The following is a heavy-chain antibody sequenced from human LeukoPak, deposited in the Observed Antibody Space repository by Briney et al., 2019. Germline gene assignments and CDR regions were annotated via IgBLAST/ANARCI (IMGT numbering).Heavy chain of an antibody. CDR2: INHSGST. CDR3: ARGQRITMTD. D-gene: IGHD3-22*01. CDR1: GGSFSAYY. Sequence: PSETLSLTRAVYGGSFSAYYWSWIRQPPGKGLEWIGEINHSGSTNYNPSLKSRVAISVDTSGNQFSLRLSSVTAADTAVYYCARGQRITMTDWGQGTLVTVSS. V-gene: IGHV4-34*01. J-gene: IGHJ4*02.